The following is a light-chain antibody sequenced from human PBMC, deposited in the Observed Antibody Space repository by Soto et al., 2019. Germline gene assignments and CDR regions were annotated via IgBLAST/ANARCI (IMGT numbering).Light chain of an antibody. CDR2: GAS. CDR3: QQYGSSGT. J-gene: IGKJ1*01. Sequence: IVFKQSPGTLSLYPGERATLSCRASQSVRSNFLAWYQQKPGQAPRLLIYGASNRATGIPDRFSGSGSGTDFTLTISRLEPEDFAVYYCQQYGSSGTFGQGTKVDIK. V-gene: IGKV3-20*01. CDR1: QSVRSNF.